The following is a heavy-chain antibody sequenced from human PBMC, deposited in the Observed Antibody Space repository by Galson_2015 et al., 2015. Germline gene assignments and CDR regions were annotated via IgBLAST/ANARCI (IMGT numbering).Heavy chain of an antibody. CDR3: GRRVEGAFEV. CDR2: ITSDFNT. Sequence: SLRLSCAASGFILNLYTMGWVRRAPGKGLEWVSAITSDFNTYYGDSVKGRFTISRDNSEKTVSLQMTSLTADDAAVYYCGRRVEGAFEVWGQGTMVTVSP. J-gene: IGHJ3*01. CDR1: GFILNLYT. V-gene: IGHV3-23*01.